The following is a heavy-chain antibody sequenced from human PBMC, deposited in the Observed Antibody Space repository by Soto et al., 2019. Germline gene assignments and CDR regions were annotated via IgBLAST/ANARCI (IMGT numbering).Heavy chain of an antibody. Sequence: PGGSLRLSCAASGFTFSSYAMSWVRQAPGKGLEWVSAISGSGGSTYYADSVKGRFTISRDNSKNTLYLQMNSLRAEDTAVYYCAKVSVRHYYYPYSMDVWRHGTTVTVSS. CDR2: ISGSGGST. CDR3: AKVSVRHYYYPYSMDV. J-gene: IGHJ6*02. V-gene: IGHV3-23*01. CDR1: GFTFSSYA.